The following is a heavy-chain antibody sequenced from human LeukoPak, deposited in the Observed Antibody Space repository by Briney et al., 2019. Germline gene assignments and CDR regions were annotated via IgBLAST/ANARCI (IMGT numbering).Heavy chain of an antibody. CDR3: ARAPGWLYFDY. Sequence: SQTLSLTCTVSGGSISSGDYYWSWIRQPPGKGLEWIGYIYYSGSTYYNPSPKSRVTISVDTSKNQFSLKLSSVTAADTAVYYCARAPGWLYFDYWGQGTLVTVSS. V-gene: IGHV4-30-4*01. J-gene: IGHJ4*02. CDR2: IYYSGST. D-gene: IGHD5-12*01. CDR1: GGSISSGDYY.